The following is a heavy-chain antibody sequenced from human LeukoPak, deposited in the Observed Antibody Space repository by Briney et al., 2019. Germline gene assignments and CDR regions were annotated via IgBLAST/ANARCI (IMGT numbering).Heavy chain of an antibody. CDR3: ARDRERTADF. J-gene: IGHJ4*02. Sequence: GGSLRLSCAASGSTFSSYWMSWVRPAPGKGLEWVANIKQDGSEKYYVDSVKGRFTISRDNAKNSLFLQMDSLRADDTDVYYCARDRERTADFWGQGTLVTVSS. CDR1: GSTFSSYW. CDR2: IKQDGSEK. V-gene: IGHV3-7*03.